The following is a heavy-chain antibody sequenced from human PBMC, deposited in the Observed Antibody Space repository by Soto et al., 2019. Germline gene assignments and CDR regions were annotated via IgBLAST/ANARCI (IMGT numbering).Heavy chain of an antibody. CDR2: VFWDNDK. V-gene: IGHV2-5*02. CDR1: GFSLSASGVG. Sequence: SVPTLVNPTHTLTLTCTFSGFSLSASGVGVGWIRQPPGKALEWLALVFWDNDKRYSPSLKSRVTITKDASKNQVVLAMTNVDPVDTATYYCARLFYYDSSGYLRPFDYGGQGTRVTVSS. CDR3: ARLFYYDSSGYLRPFDY. J-gene: IGHJ4*02. D-gene: IGHD3-22*01.